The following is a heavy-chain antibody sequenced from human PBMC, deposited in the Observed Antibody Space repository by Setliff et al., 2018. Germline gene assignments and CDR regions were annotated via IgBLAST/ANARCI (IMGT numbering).Heavy chain of an antibody. V-gene: IGHV3-11*05. Sequence: GGSLRLSCAASGFTFSGYYMQWVRQAPGKGLEWVSYISSSSSYTNYADSVKGRFTVSRDNAMDTLFLQMNGLTTDDTAKYFCAKDRWGYADPWGQGTLVTVSS. CDR2: ISSSSSYT. J-gene: IGHJ5*02. D-gene: IGHD2-2*01. CDR3: AKDRWGYADP. CDR1: GFTFSGYY.